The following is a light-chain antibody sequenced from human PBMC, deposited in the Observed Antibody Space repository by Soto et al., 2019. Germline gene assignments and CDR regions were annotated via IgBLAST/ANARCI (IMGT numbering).Light chain of an antibody. V-gene: IGLV2-11*01. J-gene: IGLJ3*02. CDR1: SSDVGDYNY. CDR3: CSFAGSYTFWV. Sequence: QSVLTQPRSVSGSPGQSVTISCTGTSSDVGDYNYVSWYQQYPGKAPKLVIYDVSKRPSGVPDRFSGSKSGNTASLTISGLRAEDEADYYCCSFAGSYTFWVFGGGTKVTVL. CDR2: DVS.